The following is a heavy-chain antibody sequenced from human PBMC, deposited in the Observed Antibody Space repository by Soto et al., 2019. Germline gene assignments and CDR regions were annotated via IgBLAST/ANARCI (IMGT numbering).Heavy chain of an antibody. CDR3: ARDKMGYYDSSGYCVP. V-gene: IGHV1-3*01. Sequence: ASVKVSCKASGYTFTSYGISWVRQAPGQRLEWMGWINAGNGNTKYSQKFQGRVTITRDTSASTAYMELSSLRSEDTAVYYCARDKMGYYDSSGYCVPWGQGTLVTVSS. J-gene: IGHJ1*01. CDR1: GYTFTSYG. D-gene: IGHD3-22*01. CDR2: INAGNGNT.